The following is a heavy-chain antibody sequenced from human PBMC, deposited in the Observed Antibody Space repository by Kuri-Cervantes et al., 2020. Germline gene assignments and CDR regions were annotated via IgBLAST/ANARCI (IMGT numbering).Heavy chain of an antibody. CDR1: GFTFSSYA. J-gene: IGHJ6*02. Sequence: GGSLRLSCAASGFTFSSYAMHWVRQAPGKGLEWVAVILYDGSNKYYADSVKGRFTISRDNSKNTLYLQMNSLRAEDTAVYYCARGSYYYYGMDVWGQGTTVTVSS. V-gene: IGHV3-30-3*01. CDR3: ARGSYYYYGMDV. CDR2: ILYDGSNK.